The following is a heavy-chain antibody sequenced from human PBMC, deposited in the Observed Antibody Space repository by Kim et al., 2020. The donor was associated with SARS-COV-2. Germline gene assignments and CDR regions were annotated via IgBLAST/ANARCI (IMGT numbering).Heavy chain of an antibody. CDR1: GGTFSSYA. D-gene: IGHD3-16*01. J-gene: IGHJ4*02. CDR2: IIPIFGTA. V-gene: IGHV1-69*13. Sequence: SVKVSCKASGGTFSSYAISWVRQAPGQGLEWMGGIIPIFGTANYAQKFQGRVTITADESTSTAYMELSSLRSEDTAVYYCARDRGWGKTRALYFDYWGQGTLVTVSS. CDR3: ARDRGWGKTRALYFDY.